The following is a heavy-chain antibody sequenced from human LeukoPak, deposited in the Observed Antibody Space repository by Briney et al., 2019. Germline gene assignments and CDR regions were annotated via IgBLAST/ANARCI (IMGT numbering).Heavy chain of an antibody. CDR1: GGSVNSGSYY. CDR2: IYYTGST. J-gene: IGHJ4*02. V-gene: IGHV4-61*01. CDR3: AREDGYSQADY. D-gene: IGHD5-24*01. Sequence: SETLSLTCTVSGGSVNSGSYYWSWIRQPPGKGLEWIGYIYYTGSTYYNSSLKRRVTISLDTSKNQFSQMLSSGTAADTAVYYCAREDGYSQADYWGQGTLVTVSS.